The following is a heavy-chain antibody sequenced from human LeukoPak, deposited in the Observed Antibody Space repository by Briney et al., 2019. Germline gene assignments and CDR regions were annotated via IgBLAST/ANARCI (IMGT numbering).Heavy chain of an antibody. CDR3: ARVDAYGSGTYNPRLSFDY. V-gene: IGHV1-46*03. CDR1: GYTFTIYY. D-gene: IGHD3-10*01. CDR2: INPSGGST. J-gene: IGHJ4*02. Sequence: GASVKVSCKASGYTFTIYYIHWVRQAPGQGLEWMGIINPSGGSTTYAQVFQGRVTMTRDTSTSTVYMELSSLRSEDTAVYYCARVDAYGSGTYNPRLSFDYWGQGTLVTVSS.